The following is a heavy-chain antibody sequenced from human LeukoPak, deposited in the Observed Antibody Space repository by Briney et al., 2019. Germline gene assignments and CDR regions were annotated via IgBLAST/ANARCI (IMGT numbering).Heavy chain of an antibody. V-gene: IGHV3-53*01. CDR2: IYSGGGT. D-gene: IGHD4-17*01. Sequence: GGSLRLSCAASGLSVSSTYMTWVRQAPGKGLEWVSVIYSGGGTNYADSLKGRFSISRDNSKNTLYLQVNSLRAEDTAVYYCVGEGKYWGQGTLVTVSP. CDR3: VGEGKY. CDR1: GLSVSSTY. J-gene: IGHJ4*02.